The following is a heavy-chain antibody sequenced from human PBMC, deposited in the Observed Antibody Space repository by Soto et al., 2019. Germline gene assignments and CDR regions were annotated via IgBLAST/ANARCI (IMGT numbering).Heavy chain of an antibody. CDR3: ARETGENWTYEAH. D-gene: IGHD1-7*01. CDR1: GAYIIDFS. CDR2: ITINGNT. V-gene: IGHV4-4*07. J-gene: IGHJ1*01. Sequence: SETLSLTCRVSGAYIIDFSCSCIRHPAGKWLEWIVRITINGNTQKNPSFKSRVTMSIDTSRNHFSLNLQSATAADTALYYCARETGENWTYEAHWGPGTLVTVSS.